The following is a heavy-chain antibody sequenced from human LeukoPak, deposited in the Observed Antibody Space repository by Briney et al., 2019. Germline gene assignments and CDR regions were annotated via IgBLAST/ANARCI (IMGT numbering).Heavy chain of an antibody. Sequence: SETLSLTCAVYGGSFSGYYWSWIRQPPGKGLEWIGEINHSGSTNYNPSLKSRVTISVGTSKNQFSLKLSSVTAADTAVYYCASDRRATVTTRANPYYYYGMDVWGQGTTVTVSS. V-gene: IGHV4-34*01. J-gene: IGHJ6*02. D-gene: IGHD4-17*01. CDR2: INHSGST. CDR3: ASDRRATVTTRANPYYYYGMDV. CDR1: GGSFSGYY.